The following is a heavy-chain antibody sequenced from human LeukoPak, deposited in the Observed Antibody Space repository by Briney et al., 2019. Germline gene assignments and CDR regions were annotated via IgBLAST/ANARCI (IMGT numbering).Heavy chain of an antibody. D-gene: IGHD1-26*01. Sequence: ASVKVSCKASGCTFTSYGISWVRPAPGQGLEWLGWISAYNGNTNYAQKLQGRVTMTTDTSTSTAYMELRSLRSDDTAVYYCARDRERGGLLTSSPPVDYWGQGTLVTVSS. CDR1: GCTFTSYG. CDR2: ISAYNGNT. CDR3: ARDRERGGLLTSSPPVDY. J-gene: IGHJ4*02. V-gene: IGHV1-18*01.